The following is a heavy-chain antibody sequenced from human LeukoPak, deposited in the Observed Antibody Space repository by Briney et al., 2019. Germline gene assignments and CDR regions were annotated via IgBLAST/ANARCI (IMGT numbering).Heavy chain of an antibody. CDR1: GGSFSGYY. Sequence: SETLSPTCAVYGGSFSGYYWSWIRQPPGKGLEWIGEINHSGSTNYNPSLKSRVTISVDTSKNQFSLKLNSVTAADTAVYYCARGATFRGTYYMDVWGKGTTVTVSS. D-gene: IGHD3-10*01. V-gene: IGHV4-34*01. CDR2: INHSGST. CDR3: ARGATFRGTYYMDV. J-gene: IGHJ6*03.